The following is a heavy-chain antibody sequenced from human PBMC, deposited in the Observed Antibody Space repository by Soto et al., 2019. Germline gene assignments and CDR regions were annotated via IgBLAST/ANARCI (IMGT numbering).Heavy chain of an antibody. Sequence: QVQLVQSGAEVKKPGASVKVSCKVSGYTLTELSMHWVRQAPGKGLEWMGGFDPEDGETIYAQKLQGRVTMTEDTSTDTAYMELSSLRSEDTAVYYCATSTLRTDFNSGYDPSFDYWGQGTLVTVSS. CDR1: GYTLTELS. CDR2: FDPEDGET. J-gene: IGHJ4*02. D-gene: IGHD5-12*01. CDR3: ATSTLRTDFNSGYDPSFDY. V-gene: IGHV1-24*01.